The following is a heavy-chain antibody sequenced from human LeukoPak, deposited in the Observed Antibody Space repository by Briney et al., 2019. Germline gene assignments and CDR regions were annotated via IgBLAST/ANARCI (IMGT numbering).Heavy chain of an antibody. CDR3: ARDRNNWNALDY. J-gene: IGHJ4*02. Sequence: GGSLRLSCAASVFTLSSYWMSWVRQAPGKGLEWVANIKQDGSEKYYVDSVKGRFTISRDNAKNSLYLQMNSLRAEDTAVYYCARDRNNWNALDYWGQGTLVTVSS. CDR1: VFTLSSYW. D-gene: IGHD1-20*01. CDR2: IKQDGSEK. V-gene: IGHV3-7*01.